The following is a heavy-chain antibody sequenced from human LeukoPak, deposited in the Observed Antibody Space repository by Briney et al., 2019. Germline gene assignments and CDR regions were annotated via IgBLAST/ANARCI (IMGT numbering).Heavy chain of an antibody. CDR2: ISSSGSTI. CDR3: ASPLWFGEPDYYGMDV. CDR1: GFTFSSYE. V-gene: IGHV3-48*03. J-gene: IGHJ6*04. D-gene: IGHD3-10*01. Sequence: GGSLRLSCAASGFTFSSYEMNGVRQAPGKGLEWVSYISSSGSTIYYADSVKGRFTISRDNAKNSLYLQMNSLRAEDTAVYYCASPLWFGEPDYYGMDVWGKGTTVTVYS.